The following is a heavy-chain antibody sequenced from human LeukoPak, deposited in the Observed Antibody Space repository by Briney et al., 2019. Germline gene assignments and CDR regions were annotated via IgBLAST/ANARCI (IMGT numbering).Heavy chain of an antibody. J-gene: IGHJ4*02. CDR3: ARVKRSAVAGTPQDY. CDR1: GYTFTSYG. Sequence: ASVKVSCKASGYTFTSYGISWVRQAPGQGLEWMGWISAYNGNTNYAQKFQGRVTMTTDTSTSTAYMELRSLRSDDTAVYYCARVKRSAVAGTPQDYWGQGTLVTVCS. V-gene: IGHV1-18*01. D-gene: IGHD6-19*01. CDR2: ISAYNGNT.